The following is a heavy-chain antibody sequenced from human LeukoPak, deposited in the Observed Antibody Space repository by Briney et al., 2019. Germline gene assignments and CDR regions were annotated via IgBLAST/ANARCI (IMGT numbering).Heavy chain of an antibody. J-gene: IGHJ4*02. V-gene: IGHV3-7*01. D-gene: IGHD3-16*01. Sequence: GGSLRLSCAASGFTFSSYWMSWDRQAPGKVLEWVANIKQDGSEKYYVDSVKGRFTISRDNAKNSLYLQMNSLRAEDTAVYYCARMTYYDYVWGSQVDYWGQGTLVTVSS. CDR1: GFTFSSYW. CDR2: IKQDGSEK. CDR3: ARMTYYDYVWGSQVDY.